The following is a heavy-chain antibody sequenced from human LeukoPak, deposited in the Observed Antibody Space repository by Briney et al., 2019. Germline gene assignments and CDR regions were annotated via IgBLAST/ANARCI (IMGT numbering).Heavy chain of an antibody. J-gene: IGHJ4*02. D-gene: IGHD3-3*01. CDR1: GVSISSYY. CDR2: IYYSGST. Sequence: TPSETLSLTCTVSGVSISSYYWSWIRQPPGKGLEWIGYIYYSGSTNYNPALKSRVTISVDTSKNQFSLKLSSVTAADTAVYYCARVRDFWSGYDYWGQGTLVTVSS. V-gene: IGHV4-59*01. CDR3: ARVRDFWSGYDY.